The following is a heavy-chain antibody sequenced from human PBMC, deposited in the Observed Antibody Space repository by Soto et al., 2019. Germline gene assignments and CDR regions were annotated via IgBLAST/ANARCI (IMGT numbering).Heavy chain of an antibody. Sequence: SETLSLTCTVSGGSISSYYWSWIRQPPGKGLEWIGYIYYSGSTNYNPSLKSRVTISVDTSKNQFSLKLSSVTAADTAVYYCARRISSGWYKLGAFDIWGQGTMVTVSS. CDR1: GGSISSYY. V-gene: IGHV4-59*08. D-gene: IGHD6-19*01. CDR3: ARRISSGWYKLGAFDI. J-gene: IGHJ3*02. CDR2: IYYSGST.